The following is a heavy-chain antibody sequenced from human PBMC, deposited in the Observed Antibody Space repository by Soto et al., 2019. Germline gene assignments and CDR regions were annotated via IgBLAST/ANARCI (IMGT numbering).Heavy chain of an antibody. CDR2: IWFDGGRR. CDR3: ASSGRGDFTSVVRSFNYALDV. D-gene: IGHD5-18*01. V-gene: IGHV3-33*01. J-gene: IGHJ6*02. Sequence: QLVESGGGVVQPGGSLRLSCSATPSAFTFSNHGMHWVRQTPGKGLEWLAVIWFDGGRRYYADSVKGRFTISRDNSESTLYLQMNSLSDEDTGVYYGASSGRGDFTSVVRSFNYALDVWGQGTTVAVSS. CDR1: AFTFSNHG.